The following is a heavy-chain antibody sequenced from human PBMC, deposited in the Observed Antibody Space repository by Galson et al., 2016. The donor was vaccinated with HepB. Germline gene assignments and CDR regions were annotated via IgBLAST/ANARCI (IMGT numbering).Heavy chain of an antibody. CDR2: IDPSESYT. CDR1: GYNFINYW. Sequence: QSGAEVKEPGESLRISCKGFGYNFINYWISWLRQMPGKGLEWMGRIDPSESYTHYSPSFQGHVTISVDKSVNTAYLQWSSLKASDSAIYYCAVSFFSGALDLWGQGTLVTVSS. J-gene: IGHJ5*02. D-gene: IGHD3-3*02. CDR3: AVSFFSGALDL. V-gene: IGHV5-10-1*01.